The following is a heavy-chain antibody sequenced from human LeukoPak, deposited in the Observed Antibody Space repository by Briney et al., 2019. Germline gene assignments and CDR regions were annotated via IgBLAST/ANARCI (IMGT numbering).Heavy chain of an antibody. CDR3: VREHYYDSGGSSYAGYFDY. Sequence: GSLRLSCAASGLTFSSYAMSWIRQPPGKGLEWIAYIHNSGNSNYNPSLKSRVTISADTSENQFSLKLSSVTAADTAIYYCVREHYYDSGGSSYAGYFDYWGQGSLVTVSS. CDR1: GLTFSSYA. J-gene: IGHJ4*02. V-gene: IGHV4-4*08. D-gene: IGHD3-22*01. CDR2: IHNSGNS.